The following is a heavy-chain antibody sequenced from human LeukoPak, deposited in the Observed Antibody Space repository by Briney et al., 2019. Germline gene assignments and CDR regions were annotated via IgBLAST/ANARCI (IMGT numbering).Heavy chain of an antibody. J-gene: IGHJ5*02. V-gene: IGHV4-31*03. D-gene: IGHD3-9*01. CDR2: IYYSGST. Sequence: SQTLSLTCTVPGGSISSGGYYWSWIRQHPGKGLEWIGYIYYSGSTYYNPSLKSRVTISVDTSKNQFSLKLSSVTAADTAVYYCARALRYFDWLLLVTSKFDPWGQGTLVTVSS. CDR3: ARALRYFDWLLLVTSKFDP. CDR1: GGSISSGGYY.